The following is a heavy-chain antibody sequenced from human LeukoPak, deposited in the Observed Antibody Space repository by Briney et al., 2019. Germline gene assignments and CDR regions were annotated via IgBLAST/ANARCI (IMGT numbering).Heavy chain of an antibody. CDR3: AKDDRGPSVLTGLPPGLRHDAFDI. CDR2: ISGSGGST. Sequence: PGGSLRLSCAASGFTFSSYAMSWVRQAPGKGLEWVSAISGSGGSTYYADSVKGRFTISRDNSKNTLYLQMNSLRAEDTAVYYCAKDDRGPSVLTGLPPGLRHDAFDIWGQGTMVTVSS. J-gene: IGHJ3*02. CDR1: GFTFSSYA. D-gene: IGHD2-8*02. V-gene: IGHV3-23*01.